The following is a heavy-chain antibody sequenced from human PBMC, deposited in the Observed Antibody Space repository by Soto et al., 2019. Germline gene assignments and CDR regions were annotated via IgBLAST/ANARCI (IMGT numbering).Heavy chain of an antibody. CDR1: GFTFDDYA. D-gene: IGHD2-15*01. J-gene: IGHJ4*02. CDR3: AKRRGAGWHFDY. V-gene: IGHV3-9*01. Sequence: GGSLRLSCAASGFTFDDYAMHWVRQAPGKGLEWVSGVSWDSAKRDYADSVKGRFTISRDNAKNSLYLQMNSLTAEDTAVYFCAKRRGAGWHFDYWGQGALVTVSS. CDR2: VSWDSAKR.